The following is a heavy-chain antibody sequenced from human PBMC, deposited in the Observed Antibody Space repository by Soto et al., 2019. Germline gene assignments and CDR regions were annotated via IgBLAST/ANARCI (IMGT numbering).Heavy chain of an antibody. V-gene: IGHV4-61*01. CDR2: IYYSGST. J-gene: IGHJ4*02. Sequence: LSLTCTVSGGSVSSGSYYWSWIRQPPGKGLEWIGYIYYSGSTNYNPSLKSRVTISVDTSKNQFSLKLSSVTAADTAVYYCARDGGLRGYSGYDSFEYWGEGTLVTVSS. CDR3: ARDGGLRGYSGYDSFEY. D-gene: IGHD5-12*01. CDR1: GGSVSSGSYY.